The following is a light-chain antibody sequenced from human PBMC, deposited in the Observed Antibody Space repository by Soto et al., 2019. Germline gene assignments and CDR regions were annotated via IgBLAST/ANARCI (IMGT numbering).Light chain of an antibody. CDR1: HDVSRN. J-gene: IGKJ4*01. CDR3: QQYNSMLS. V-gene: IGKV1-33*01. Sequence: DIQMTQSPSSLSASEGDRVTITCQSSHDVSRNLNWFQQKPGEAPQLLIYDASNLERGVPSRFSGSGSGTDFTRTISSLQPEDVATYYWQQYNSMLSFGGGTE. CDR2: DAS.